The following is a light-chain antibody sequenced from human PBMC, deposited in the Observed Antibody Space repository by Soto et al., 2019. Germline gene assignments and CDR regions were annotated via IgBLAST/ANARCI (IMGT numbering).Light chain of an antibody. CDR3: QQYGSSPWT. J-gene: IGKJ1*01. CDR1: QGIKDY. CDR2: GAS. Sequence: EIVMTQSPATLSVSPGERATLSCRASQGIKDYVAWFQQKPGQAPRLLIYGASSRATGISDRFSGSGSGTDFTLTISRLAPEDFAVYYCQQYGSSPWTFGQGTKVDIK. V-gene: IGKV3-20*01.